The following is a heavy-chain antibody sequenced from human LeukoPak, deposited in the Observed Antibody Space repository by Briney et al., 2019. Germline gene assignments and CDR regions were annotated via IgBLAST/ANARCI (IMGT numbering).Heavy chain of an antibody. CDR2: ISYDGSNK. CDR1: GFTFSSYG. Sequence: GGSLRLSCAASGFTFSSYGMHWVRQAPGKGLEWVAVISYDGSNKYYADSVKGRFTISRDNSKNTLYLQMNSLRAEDTAVYYCAKYYDILTGYQLGSAFDIWGQGTMVTVSS. J-gene: IGHJ3*02. CDR3: AKYYDILTGYQLGSAFDI. D-gene: IGHD3-9*01. V-gene: IGHV3-30*18.